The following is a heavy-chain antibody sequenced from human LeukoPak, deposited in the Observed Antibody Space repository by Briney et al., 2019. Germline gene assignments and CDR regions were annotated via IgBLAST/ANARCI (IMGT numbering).Heavy chain of an antibody. CDR2: IYYSGST. CDR1: GGSISSYY. V-gene: IGHV4-59*01. Sequence: SGTLSLTCTVSGGSISSYYWSWIRQPPGKGLEWIGYIYYSGSTNYNPSLKSRVTISVDTSKNQFSLKLSSVTAADTAVYYCAREVPYYYDSSGGFDPWGQGTLVTVSS. CDR3: AREVPYYYDSSGGFDP. D-gene: IGHD3-22*01. J-gene: IGHJ5*02.